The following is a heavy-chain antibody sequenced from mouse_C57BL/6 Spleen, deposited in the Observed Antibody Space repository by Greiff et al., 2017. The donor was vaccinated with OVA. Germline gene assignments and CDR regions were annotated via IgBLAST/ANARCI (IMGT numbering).Heavy chain of an antibody. V-gene: IGHV1-61*01. CDR3: ARSYDGYNFDY. Sequence: VQLQQPGAELVRPGSSVKLSCKASGYTFTSYWMDWVKQRPGQGLEWIGNIYPSDSGTHYNQKFKDKATLTVDKSSSTAYMQLSILTSEDAAVYYGARSYDGYNFDYWGQGTTLTVSS. CDR1: GYTFTSYW. D-gene: IGHD2-3*01. J-gene: IGHJ2*01. CDR2: IYPSDSGT.